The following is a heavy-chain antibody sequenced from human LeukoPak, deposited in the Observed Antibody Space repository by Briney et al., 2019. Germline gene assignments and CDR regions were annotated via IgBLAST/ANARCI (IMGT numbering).Heavy chain of an antibody. V-gene: IGHV3-72*01. J-gene: IGHJ3*02. Sequence: GRSLRLSCAASGFTFRDHYMDWVRQAPGKGLGWVGRSRNKGNTYTTEYAASVKVRFTISRDDSRNSLFLQMNSLKPEDTAVYYCTRVGPRETDAFDIWGRGTMVTVSS. CDR3: TRVGPRETDAFDI. CDR1: GFTFRDHY. D-gene: IGHD3-10*01. CDR2: SRNKGNTYTT.